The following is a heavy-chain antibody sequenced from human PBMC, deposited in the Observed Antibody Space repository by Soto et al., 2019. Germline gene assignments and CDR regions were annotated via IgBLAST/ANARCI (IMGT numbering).Heavy chain of an antibody. Sequence: QVQLQESGPGLVKPSQTLSLTCTVSGGSISSGGYYWSWIRQHPGKGLGWIGYIFYSGSTYYNPYRKSRVTISIDTSKNQFALKLSSVTAADTAVYYCERSASDYFDYWGQGTLVTVSS. CDR2: IFYSGST. V-gene: IGHV4-31*03. J-gene: IGHJ4*02. CDR3: ERSASDYFDY. D-gene: IGHD3-3*01. CDR1: GGSISSGGYY.